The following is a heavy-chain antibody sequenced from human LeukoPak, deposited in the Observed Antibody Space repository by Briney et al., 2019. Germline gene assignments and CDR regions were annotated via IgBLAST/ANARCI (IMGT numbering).Heavy chain of an antibody. Sequence: SETLSLTCAVYGGSFSGYYWSWIRQPPGKGLEWIGEINHSGSTNYNPSLKGRVTISVDTSKNQFSLKLSSVTAADTAVYYCARGNYDFWSGWVIFDYWGQGTLVTVSS. CDR1: GGSFSGYY. CDR3: ARGNYDFWSGWVIFDY. CDR2: INHSGST. J-gene: IGHJ4*02. V-gene: IGHV4-34*01. D-gene: IGHD3-3*01.